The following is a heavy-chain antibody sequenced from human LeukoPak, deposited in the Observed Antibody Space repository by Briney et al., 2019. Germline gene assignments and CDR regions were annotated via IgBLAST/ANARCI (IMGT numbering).Heavy chain of an antibody. J-gene: IGHJ4*02. D-gene: IGHD4-11*01. V-gene: IGHV1-18*04. Sequence: ASAKVSCKASGYTFSSYYMHWVRQAPGQGLEWMGWISTYNGNTNYAQKLQGRVTMTTDTSTTTAYMELRSLTSDDTAVYYCARDPTTQTFDYWGQGTLVTVSS. CDR1: GYTFSSYY. CDR2: ISTYNGNT. CDR3: ARDPTTQTFDY.